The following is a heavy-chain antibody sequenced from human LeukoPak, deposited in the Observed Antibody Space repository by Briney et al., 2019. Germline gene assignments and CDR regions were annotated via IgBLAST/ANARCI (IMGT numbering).Heavy chain of an antibody. V-gene: IGHV3-74*01. D-gene: IGHD5-12*01. J-gene: IGHJ4*02. Sequence: PGGSLRLSCAVSGFTFSSYWMHWVRQAPGKGLVWVSRINNDGSTTSYADSVKGRFTISRDNSKNTLYLQMNSLRAEDTAVYYCAKVIRGSGYADYWGQGTLVTVSS. CDR2: INNDGSTT. CDR1: GFTFSSYW. CDR3: AKVIRGSGYADY.